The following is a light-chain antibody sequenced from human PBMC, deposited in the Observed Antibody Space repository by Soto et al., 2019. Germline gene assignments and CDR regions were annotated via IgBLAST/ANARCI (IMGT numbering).Light chain of an antibody. CDR3: QQYNSLFK. J-gene: IGKJ3*01. Sequence: DIQMTQSPSTLSASVGDRITITCRASQSISSWLAWYQQKPGKAPKLLIYDASSLESGVPSRFSGSGSGTEFTLTISSLQPDDFATYYCQQYNSLFKFGPGTKVDI. CDR2: DAS. CDR1: QSISSW. V-gene: IGKV1-5*01.